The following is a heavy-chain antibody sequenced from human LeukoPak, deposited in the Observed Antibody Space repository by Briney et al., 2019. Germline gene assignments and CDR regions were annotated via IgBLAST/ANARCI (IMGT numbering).Heavy chain of an antibody. D-gene: IGHD3-10*01. V-gene: IGHV4-38-2*02. CDR3: ARGSRPMVRGGFDY. CDR1: NYSISSGYY. CDR2: VYRSGST. Sequence: SETLSLTCTVSNYSISSGYYWGWIRQPPGKGLEWIASVYRSGSTFHSPSLQSRVSISMDTSKNQFSLDLISVIAADTAVYYCARGSRPMVRGGFDYWGQGTLVTVSS. J-gene: IGHJ4*02.